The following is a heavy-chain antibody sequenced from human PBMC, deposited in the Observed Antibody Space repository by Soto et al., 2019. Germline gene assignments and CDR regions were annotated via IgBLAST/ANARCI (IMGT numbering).Heavy chain of an antibody. CDR3: ASSPDIVVVPATLNFDY. V-gene: IGHV1-69*02. Sequence: SVKVSCKASGGTFSSDTISWVRQAPGQGLEWMGRIIAILGIANYAQKFQGRVTITADKSTSTAYMELSSLRSEDTAVYYCASSPDIVVVPATLNFDYWGQGSLVTVSS. CDR2: IIAILGIA. J-gene: IGHJ4*02. CDR1: GGTFSSDT. D-gene: IGHD2-2*01.